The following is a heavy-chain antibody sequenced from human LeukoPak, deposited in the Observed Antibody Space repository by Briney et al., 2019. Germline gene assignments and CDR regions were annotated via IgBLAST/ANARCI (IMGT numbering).Heavy chain of an antibody. Sequence: GGALKISCQGSGCSFTSYWIGWVRRMPGKGREWMGIIYPGDSDTRYSPSFQGQVTISADKSISTAYLQWSSLKASDTAMYYCAKRSGDYTARYYFDYWGQGTLVTVSS. CDR3: AKRSGDYTARYYFDY. CDR2: IYPGDSDT. CDR1: GCSFTSYW. D-gene: IGHD4-17*01. J-gene: IGHJ4*02. V-gene: IGHV5-51*01.